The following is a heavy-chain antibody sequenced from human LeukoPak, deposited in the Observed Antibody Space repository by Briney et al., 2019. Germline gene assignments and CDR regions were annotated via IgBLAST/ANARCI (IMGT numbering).Heavy chain of an antibody. D-gene: IGHD3-22*01. J-gene: IGHJ5*02. CDR2: MYYSGST. V-gene: IGHV4-30-4*01. Sequence: SQTLSLTRTVSGGSISSGDYYWSRIRQPPGKGLEWIAYMYYSGSTYYNPSLKSRVTMSADTSKNQLSLKLSSVTAADTAVYYCARPYYYDSRIDPWGQGILVTVSS. CDR3: ARPYYYDSRIDP. CDR1: GGSISSGDYY.